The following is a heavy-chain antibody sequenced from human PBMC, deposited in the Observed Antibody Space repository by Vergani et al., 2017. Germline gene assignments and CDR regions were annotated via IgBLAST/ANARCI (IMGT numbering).Heavy chain of an antibody. CDR3: ARQVAVAGKWWGPYYYYGMDV. D-gene: IGHD6-19*01. CDR2: ISWDGGST. V-gene: IGHV3-43*01. CDR1: GFTFDDYT. J-gene: IGHJ6*02. Sequence: EMQLVESGGVVVQPGGSLRLSCAASGFTFDDYTMHWVRQAPGKGLEWVSLISWDGGSTYYADSVKGRFTISRDNSKNSLYLQMNSLRTEDTALYYCARQVAVAGKWWGPYYYYGMDVWGQGP.